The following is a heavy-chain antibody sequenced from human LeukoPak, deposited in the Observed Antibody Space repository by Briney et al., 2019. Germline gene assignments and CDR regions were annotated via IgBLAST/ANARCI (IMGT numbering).Heavy chain of an antibody. CDR2: ISYDGSNK. CDR3: AKQRGPYGDIYYFDY. CDR1: GFTFSSYG. J-gene: IGHJ4*02. Sequence: PGGSLRLSCAASGFTFSSYGMHWVRQAPGKGLEWVAVISYDGSNKYYADSVKGRFTISRDNSKRTLYLQMNSLRAEDTAVYYCAKQRGPYGDIYYFDYWGQGTLVTVSS. D-gene: IGHD4-17*01. V-gene: IGHV3-30*18.